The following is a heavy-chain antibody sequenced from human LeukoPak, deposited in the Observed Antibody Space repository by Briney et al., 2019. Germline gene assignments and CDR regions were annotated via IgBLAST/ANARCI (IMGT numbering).Heavy chain of an antibody. V-gene: IGHV3-15*01. CDR2: IKSKTDGGTT. Sequence: GGSLRLSCAASGFTFSNAWMSWVRQAPGKGLEWVGRIKSKTDGGTTDYAAPVKGRFTISRDDSKNTLYLQMNSLKTEDTAEYYCTTDLSGYSSSWYGSYWGQGTLVTVSS. CDR1: GFTFSNAW. D-gene: IGHD6-13*01. J-gene: IGHJ4*02. CDR3: TTDLSGYSSSWYGSY.